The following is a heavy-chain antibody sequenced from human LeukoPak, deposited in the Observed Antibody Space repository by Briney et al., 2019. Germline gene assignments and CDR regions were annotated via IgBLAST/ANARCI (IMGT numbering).Heavy chain of an antibody. V-gene: IGHV3-33*01. D-gene: IGHD5-12*01. Sequence: PGGSLRLSCAASGFTFSTYGMHCVRQTPGKGLEWVAVMWYDGSNKYYADSVKGRFTISRDNSKNTLDLQMNSLRVEDTAVYYCARDGYSGFKRGFYFDSWGQGTLVTVSS. J-gene: IGHJ4*02. CDR3: ARDGYSGFKRGFYFDS. CDR1: GFTFSTYG. CDR2: MWYDGSNK.